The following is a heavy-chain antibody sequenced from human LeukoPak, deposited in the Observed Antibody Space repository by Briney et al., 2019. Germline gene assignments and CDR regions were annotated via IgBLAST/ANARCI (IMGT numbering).Heavy chain of an antibody. J-gene: IGHJ5*02. D-gene: IGHD1-26*01. V-gene: IGHV4-34*01. Sequence: KTSETCSFTGPAKGGPFSGSYGAGIPKPPGKGLNGMGEINHSGSTNYNPSLKSRVTISVDTSKNQFSLKLSSVTAADTAVYYCARGPKGGSYHNWFDPWGQGTLVTVSS. CDR3: ARGPKGGSYHNWFDP. CDR2: INHSGST. CDR1: GGPFSGSY.